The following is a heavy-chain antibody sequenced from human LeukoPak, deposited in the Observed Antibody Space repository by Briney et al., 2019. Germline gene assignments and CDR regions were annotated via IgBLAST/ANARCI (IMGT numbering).Heavy chain of an antibody. Sequence: TGGSLRLSCVASGFTFSSYAMHWVRQTPGKGLEYVSGINSNGGSTHYANSVKGRFTISRDNSKHTLYLQMGSLRTEDMAVYYCATNSYDFDYWGQGTLVTVSS. CDR3: ATNSYDFDY. J-gene: IGHJ4*02. D-gene: IGHD5-18*01. CDR1: GFTFSSYA. V-gene: IGHV3-64*01. CDR2: INSNGGST.